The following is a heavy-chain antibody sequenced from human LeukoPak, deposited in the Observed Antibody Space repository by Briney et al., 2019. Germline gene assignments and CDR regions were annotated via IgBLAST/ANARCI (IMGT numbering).Heavy chain of an antibody. CDR1: GGSLSSSSYY. CDR3: ARLRGAMTTVTSNFDY. D-gene: IGHD4-17*01. V-gene: IGHV4-39*01. J-gene: IGHJ4*02. CDR2: IYYSGDT. Sequence: SEALSVTCTDSGGSLSSSSYYWGWIRQPPGRGLEWLGSIYYSGDTYYKPSLKSRGTISVDTSKNQFSLKLSSVTAADTAVYYCARLRGAMTTVTSNFDYWGQGTLVTVSS.